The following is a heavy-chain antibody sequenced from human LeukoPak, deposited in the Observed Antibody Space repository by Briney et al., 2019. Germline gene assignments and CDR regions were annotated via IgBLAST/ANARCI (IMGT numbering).Heavy chain of an antibody. CDR2: ISGSGGST. CDR3: AKRAYYGSGSYYLYYFDY. V-gene: IGHV3-23*01. CDR1: GFTFSSYA. D-gene: IGHD3-10*01. Sequence: GGSLRLSCAASGFTFSSYAMSWVRQAPGKGLEWVSAISGSGGSTYYADSVKGRFTISRDNSKNTLYLQMNSLRAEDTAVYYCAKRAYYGSGSYYLYYFDYWGQGTLVTVSS. J-gene: IGHJ4*02.